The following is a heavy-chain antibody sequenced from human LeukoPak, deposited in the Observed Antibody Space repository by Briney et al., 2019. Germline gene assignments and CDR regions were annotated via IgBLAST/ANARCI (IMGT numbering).Heavy chain of an antibody. J-gene: IGHJ4*02. V-gene: IGHV1-2*02. CDR2: VNPNSGGT. Sequence: ASVKVSCKSSGYTFTGYYMHWVRQAPGQGLKWMGWVNPNSGGTNYAQKFQGRVTMTRDTSISTAYMELSRLRSDDTAVYYCARDRGSGYLSDYWGQGTLVTVSS. CDR3: ARDRGSGYLSDY. D-gene: IGHD3-3*01. CDR1: GYTFTGYY.